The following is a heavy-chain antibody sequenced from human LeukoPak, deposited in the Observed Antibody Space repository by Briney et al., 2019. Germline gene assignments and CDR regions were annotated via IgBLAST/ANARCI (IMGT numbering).Heavy chain of an antibody. J-gene: IGHJ4*02. V-gene: IGHV5-51*01. CDR3: ARSFRGSGWYIDN. CDR1: GYSFTNYW. D-gene: IGHD6-25*01. Sequence: TGESLKISCKGSGYSFTNYWIGWVRQIPGTGMEWMGITYPGDSDTIYNPSFQGQVTISVDKSITTAYLQWSSLKASDTATYYCARSFRGSGWYIDNWGQGTLVTVSS. CDR2: TYPGDSDT.